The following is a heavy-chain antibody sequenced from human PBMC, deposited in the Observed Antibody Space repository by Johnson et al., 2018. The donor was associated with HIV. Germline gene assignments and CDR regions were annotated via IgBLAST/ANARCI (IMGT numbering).Heavy chain of an antibody. CDR3: ARRYSGSYGAFDI. CDR2: ISYDESNK. J-gene: IGHJ3*02. CDR1: GFTFSSYG. D-gene: IGHD1-26*01. Sequence: VQLVESGGGVVQPGRSLRLSCAASGFTFSSYGMHWVRQAPGKGLEWVAVISYDESNKYYADSVKGRFTISRDNAKNSLYLQMNSLRAEDTAVYYCARRYSGSYGAFDIWGQGTMVTVSS. V-gene: IGHV3-30*03.